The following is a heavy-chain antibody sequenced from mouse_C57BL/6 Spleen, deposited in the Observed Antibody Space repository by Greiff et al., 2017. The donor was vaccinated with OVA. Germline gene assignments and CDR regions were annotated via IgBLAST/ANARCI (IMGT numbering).Heavy chain of an antibody. CDR3: AREGKGCFDY. D-gene: IGHD1-3*01. V-gene: IGHV5-4*01. CDR1: GFTFSSYA. Sequence: EVHLVESGGGLVKPGGSLKLSCAASGFTFSSYAMSWVRQTPEKRLEWVATISDGGSYTYYPDNVKGRFTISRDNAKNNLYLQMSHLKSEDTAMYYCAREGKGCFDYWGQGTTLTVSS. CDR2: ISDGGSYT. J-gene: IGHJ2*01.